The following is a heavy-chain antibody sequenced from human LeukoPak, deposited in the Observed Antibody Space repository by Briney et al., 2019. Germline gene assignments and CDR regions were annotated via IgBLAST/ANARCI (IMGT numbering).Heavy chain of an antibody. V-gene: IGHV3-23*01. Sequence: GGSLRLSCAASGFTFSNYAMSWVRQAPGKGLEWVSSISGSGAGTYYADSVKGRFTISRDISKNTLYLQMKSLRAEDTAVYYCAKSETYGSGNSPYYYYYYMDVWGKGTAVTVSS. J-gene: IGHJ6*03. CDR2: ISGSGAGT. D-gene: IGHD3-10*01. CDR1: GFTFSNYA. CDR3: AKSETYGSGNSPYYYYYYMDV.